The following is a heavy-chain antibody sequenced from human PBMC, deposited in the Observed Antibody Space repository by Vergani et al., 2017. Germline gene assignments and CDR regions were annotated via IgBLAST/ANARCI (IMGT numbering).Heavy chain of an antibody. CDR2: IDHTGRP. V-gene: IGHV4-34*01. Sequence: QVQLQQWGGGLLKPSETLSLTCVVNGGSFTSYHWTWIRQSPGEGLEWVGDIDHTGRPDYNPSLKSRLTMSVDKSRNQFYLTLNSVTATDTAVYFCARVKTETNGHLYYYYYMDVWGQGTAVTVS. CDR1: GGSFTSYH. J-gene: IGHJ6*03. CDR3: ARVKTETNGHLYYYYYMDV. D-gene: IGHD2-8*01.